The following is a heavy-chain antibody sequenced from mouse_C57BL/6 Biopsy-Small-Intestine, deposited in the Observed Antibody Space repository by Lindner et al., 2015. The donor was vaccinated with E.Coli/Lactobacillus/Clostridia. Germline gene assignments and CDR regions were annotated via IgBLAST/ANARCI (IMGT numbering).Heavy chain of an antibody. CDR2: IYPGGGYT. CDR3: ARETTDYFDY. D-gene: IGHD1-1*01. J-gene: IGHJ2*01. CDR1: GYTFTNYW. Sequence: VQLQESGAELVRSGTSAKMSCKASGYTFTNYWIGWAKQRPGHGLEWIGDIYPGGGYTNYNEKFKGKATLTADKSSSTAYMQFSSLTSEDSAIYYCARETTDYFDYWGQGTTLTVSS. V-gene: IGHV1-63*01.